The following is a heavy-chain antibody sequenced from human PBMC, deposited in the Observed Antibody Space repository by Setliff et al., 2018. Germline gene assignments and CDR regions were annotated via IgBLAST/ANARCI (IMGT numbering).Heavy chain of an antibody. V-gene: IGHV4-39*01. D-gene: IGHD5-18*01. CDR2: IYYTGDP. CDR3: ARHVGSRSRGYSYYYYYMDV. J-gene: IGHJ6*03. CDR1: GGSLRGNAIF. Sequence: SETLSLTCTVSGGSLRGNAIFWGWIRQPPGKGLEWIGSIYYTGDPYYNPSLKSRVTMSVDTSRNQLSLKLTSVTAADTAVYYCARHVGSRSRGYSYYYYYMDVWGKGTTVTVSS.